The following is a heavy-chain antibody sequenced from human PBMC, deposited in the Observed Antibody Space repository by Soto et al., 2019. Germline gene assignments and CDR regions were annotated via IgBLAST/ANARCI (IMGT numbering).Heavy chain of an antibody. CDR3: ARDALNPLPDAAFDI. CDR2: ITNSGSMV. CDR1: GFTFSDYY. V-gene: IGHV3-11*01. J-gene: IGHJ3*02. Sequence: PGGSLRLSCAASGFTFSDYYMSWIRQAPGKGLEWVSYITNSGSMVYYADSVKGRFTISRDNAKNSLYLQMNSLRAEDTAVYYCARDALNPLPDAAFDIWGQGTMVTVSS.